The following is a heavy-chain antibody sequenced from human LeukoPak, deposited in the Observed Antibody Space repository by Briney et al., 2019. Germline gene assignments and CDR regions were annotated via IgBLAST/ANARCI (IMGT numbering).Heavy chain of an antibody. J-gene: IGHJ4*02. CDR1: GFTFTIYA. Sequence: GGSLRLSCAASGFTFTIYAMSWVRQAPGKGLEGVSAVGSSGGSTYYADSVKGRFTISRDNSKNTLYLQMNSLRAEDTAVYYCAKDLLRFLEWLSSHFDYWGQGTLVTVSS. CDR3: AKDLLRFLEWLSSHFDY. CDR2: VGSSGGST. V-gene: IGHV3-23*01. D-gene: IGHD3-3*01.